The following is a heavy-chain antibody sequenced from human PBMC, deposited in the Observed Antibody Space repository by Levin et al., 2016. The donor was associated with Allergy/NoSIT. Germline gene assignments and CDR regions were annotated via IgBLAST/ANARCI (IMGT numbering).Heavy chain of an antibody. CDR2: IRSKVYGGTT. Sequence: GGSLRLSCTASGFTFGEYAMSWVRQAPGKGLEWVGFIRSKVYGGTTEYAASVKGRFTISRDDSKSIAYLQMNSLKTEDTAVYYCTRGGNSSWDFDYWGQGTLVTVSS. CDR3: TRGGNSSWDFDY. J-gene: IGHJ4*02. CDR1: GFTFGEYA. V-gene: IGHV3-49*04. D-gene: IGHD6-13*01.